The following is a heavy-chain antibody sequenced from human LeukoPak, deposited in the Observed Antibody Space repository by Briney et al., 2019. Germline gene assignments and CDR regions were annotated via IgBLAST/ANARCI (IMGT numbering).Heavy chain of an antibody. V-gene: IGHV3-53*01. CDR1: GFSASSNY. J-gene: IGHJ4*02. Sequence: GGSLRLSWAASGFSASSNYMSWVRQAPGKGLTWVSVIYSSGSTYYADSVKGRFAISRDDSKNTLHLQMNSLRAEDTAMYYCTRAHGRITRDAYLDYWGQGTLVTVSS. CDR2: IYSSGST. D-gene: IGHD3-10*01. CDR3: TRAHGRITRDAYLDY.